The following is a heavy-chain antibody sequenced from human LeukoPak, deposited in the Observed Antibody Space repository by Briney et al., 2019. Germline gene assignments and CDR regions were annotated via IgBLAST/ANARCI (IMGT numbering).Heavy chain of an antibody. V-gene: IGHV3-48*03. CDR1: GFMFSNYE. J-gene: IGHJ6*03. CDR3: ARDSPFGPGDYYYMDV. CDR2: ISSSGSTI. Sequence: PGGSLRLSCAASGFMFSNYEMNWVRQAPGKGLEWVSYISSSGSTIYYADSVKGRFTISRDNAKNSLYLHMNSLRAEDTAVYYCARDSPFGPGDYYYMDVWGKGTTVTVSS. D-gene: IGHD3-10*01.